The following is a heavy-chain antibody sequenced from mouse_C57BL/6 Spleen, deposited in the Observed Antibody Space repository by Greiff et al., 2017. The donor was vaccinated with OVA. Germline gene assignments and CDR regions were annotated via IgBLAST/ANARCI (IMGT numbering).Heavy chain of an antibody. J-gene: IGHJ2*01. Sequence: EVQLQESGPELVKPGASVKISCKASGYSFTGYYMNWVKQSPEKSLEWIGEINPSTGGTTYNQKFKAKATLTVDKSSSTAYMQLKSLTSEDSAVYYCARGNQYYFDYWGQGTTLTVSS. D-gene: IGHD2-1*01. CDR2: INPSTGGT. CDR1: GYSFTGYY. CDR3: ARGNQYYFDY. V-gene: IGHV1-42*01.